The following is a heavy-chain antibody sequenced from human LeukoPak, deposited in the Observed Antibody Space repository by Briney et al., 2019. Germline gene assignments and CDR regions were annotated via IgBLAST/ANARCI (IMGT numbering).Heavy chain of an antibody. J-gene: IGHJ4*02. D-gene: IGHD3-22*01. V-gene: IGHV3-23*01. CDR1: GFTFTSYW. CDR2: ISGSGGST. CDR3: AKDPTMIVVVIPDY. Sequence: GGSLRLSCAGSGFTFTSYWMSWVRQAPGKGLEWVSAISGSGGSTYYADSVKGRFTISRDNSKNTLYLQMNSLRAEDTAVYYCAKDPTMIVVVIPDYWGQGTLVTVSS.